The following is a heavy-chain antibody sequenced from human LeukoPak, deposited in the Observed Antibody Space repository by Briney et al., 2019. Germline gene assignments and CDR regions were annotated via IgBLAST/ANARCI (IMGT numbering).Heavy chain of an antibody. CDR3: ARFSEYYHSSVHYLDY. J-gene: IGHJ4*02. CDR2: IYYTGST. CDR1: GGSFSGYY. V-gene: IGHV4-59*01. Sequence: SETLSLTCAVYGGSFSGYYWSWIRQSPGKGLESLGYIYYTGSTNYNPSLKSRVTMSVDTSRNQFFLRLSSVTAADTAVYYCARFSEYYHSSVHYLDYWGQGTLVSVSS. D-gene: IGHD3-22*01.